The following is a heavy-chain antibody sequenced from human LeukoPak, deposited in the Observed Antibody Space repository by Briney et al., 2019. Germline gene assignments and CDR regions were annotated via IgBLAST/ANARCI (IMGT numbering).Heavy chain of an antibody. V-gene: IGHV1-2*02. CDR3: ARDNYDILTGYHDFNY. Sequence: GASVRVSCKASGDTFTAYYMHWVRQAPGQGLGWMGWINPNNGGTNYAQKFQGRVTMTRDTSISTAYMDLSRLRSDDTAVYYCARDNYDILTGYHDFNYWGQGTLVTVPS. J-gene: IGHJ4*02. CDR1: GDTFTAYY. D-gene: IGHD3-9*01. CDR2: INPNNGGT.